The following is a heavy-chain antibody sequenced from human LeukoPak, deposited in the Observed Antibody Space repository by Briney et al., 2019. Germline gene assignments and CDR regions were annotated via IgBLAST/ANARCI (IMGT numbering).Heavy chain of an antibody. CDR2: ISSSSSYI. V-gene: IGHV3-21*01. CDR3: ARYLVGPAAICPFDF. D-gene: IGHD2-2*01. J-gene: IGHJ4*02. CDR1: GFTFSSYS. Sequence: PGGSLRLSCAASGFTFSSYSMNWVRQAPGKGLEWVSSISSSSSYIYYADSVKGRFTISRDNAKHSLYLQMNSLRAEDTAVYYCARYLVGPAAICPFDFWGRGTLVTVSS.